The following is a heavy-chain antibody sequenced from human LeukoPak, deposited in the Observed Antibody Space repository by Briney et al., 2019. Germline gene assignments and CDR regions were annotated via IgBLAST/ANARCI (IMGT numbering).Heavy chain of an antibody. CDR2: IRYDGNNK. D-gene: IGHD6-13*01. Sequence: GGSLRLSCAASGFTFSSYAMSWVRQAPGKGLEWVAFIRYDGNNKYYADSVKGRFTISRENSKSTLYLQMNSLRAEDAAVYYCAKDRTPYTSSSNYYFDYWGQGTLVTVSS. CDR3: AKDRTPYTSSSNYYFDY. J-gene: IGHJ4*02. V-gene: IGHV3-30*02. CDR1: GFTFSSYA.